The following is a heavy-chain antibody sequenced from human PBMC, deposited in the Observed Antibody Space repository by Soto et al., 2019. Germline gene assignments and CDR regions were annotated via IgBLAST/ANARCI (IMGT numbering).Heavy chain of an antibody. Sequence: SEPLSLSCNVSGDSFSGCFCNWLRQPPGKGLEWIGEISQVGRARYNPSLETRITISVDTSKTQFSLNLTSVTDADTAVYYCARGYGYFRQWGQGALVTV. V-gene: IGHV4-34*01. CDR1: GDSFSGCF. D-gene: IGHD4-17*01. J-gene: IGHJ4*02. CDR3: ARGYGYFRQ. CDR2: ISQVGRA.